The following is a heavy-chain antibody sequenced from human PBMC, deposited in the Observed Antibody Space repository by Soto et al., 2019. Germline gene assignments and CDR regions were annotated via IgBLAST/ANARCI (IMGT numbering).Heavy chain of an antibody. CDR3: ARAIRDIVVVTAETILYYMDV. Sequence: ASVTVACKASGYTLTGYDISLVRQATGQGLEWMGWMNPNSGNTGYAQKCQGRVTMTRNTSISTAYMELSSLRSEDTAVYYCARAIRDIVVVTAETILYYMDVWGKGTTVTVSS. J-gene: IGHJ6*03. CDR2: MNPNSGNT. CDR1: GYTLTGYD. V-gene: IGHV1-8*01. D-gene: IGHD2-2*01.